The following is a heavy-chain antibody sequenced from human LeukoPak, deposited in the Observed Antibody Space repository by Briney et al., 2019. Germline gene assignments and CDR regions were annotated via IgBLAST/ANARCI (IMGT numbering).Heavy chain of an antibody. CDR3: ARAYTDAFVVYFDY. J-gene: IGHJ4*02. D-gene: IGHD2-21*01. Sequence: PGGSLRLSCAASGFTFSSYAMSWVRQAPGKGLEWVSSISSSSSYIYYADSVKGRFTISRDNAKNSLYLQMNSLRAEDTAVYYCARAYTDAFVVYFDYWGQGTLVTVSS. V-gene: IGHV3-21*01. CDR1: GFTFSSYA. CDR2: ISSSSSYI.